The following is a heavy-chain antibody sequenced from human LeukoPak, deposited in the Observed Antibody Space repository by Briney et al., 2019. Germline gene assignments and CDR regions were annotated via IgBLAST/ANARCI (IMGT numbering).Heavy chain of an antibody. V-gene: IGHV3-21*01. CDR3: ARHIASPSKYFDS. CDR1: GFTFSSYS. CDR2: ISSSSSYI. Sequence: GGSLRLSCAASGFTFSSYSMNWVRQAPGKGLEWVSSISSSSSYIYYADSVKGRFTISGDNAKNSLYLQMISLRANDTAVYYCARHIASPSKYFDSWGQGTLVTVSS. J-gene: IGHJ4*02. D-gene: IGHD6-13*01.